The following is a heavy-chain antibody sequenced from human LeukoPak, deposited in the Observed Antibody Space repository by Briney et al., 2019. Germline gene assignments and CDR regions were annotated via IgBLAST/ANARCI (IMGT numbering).Heavy chain of an antibody. Sequence: ASVKVSCKASGGTFSSYAISWVRQAPGQGLEWMGGIIPIFGTANYAQKFQGRVTITADKSTSTACMELSSLRSEDTAVYYCARAGPAYYDILTGYSSRPHGYYYGMDVWGKGTTVTVSS. V-gene: IGHV1-69*06. CDR1: GGTFSSYA. J-gene: IGHJ6*04. D-gene: IGHD3-9*01. CDR3: ARAGPAYYDILTGYSSRPHGYYYGMDV. CDR2: IIPIFGTA.